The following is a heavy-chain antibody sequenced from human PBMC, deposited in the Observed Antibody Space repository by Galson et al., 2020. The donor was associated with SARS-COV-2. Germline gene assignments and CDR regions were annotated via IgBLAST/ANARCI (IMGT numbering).Heavy chain of an antibody. D-gene: IGHD6-19*01. CDR1: GYRLSDFS. J-gene: IGHJ4*02. CDR2: YDPEDGEP. V-gene: IGHV1-24*01. CDR3: ATLGPTVADYFFDY. Sequence: ASVQVSCRVSGYRLSDFSMHWVRLSPGKGFEWMGGYDPEDGEPVYAQKFQGRLTLTGDTSRVTAYMQLSNLRSEDTAVYFCATLGPTVADYFFDYWGQGTLLTVYS.